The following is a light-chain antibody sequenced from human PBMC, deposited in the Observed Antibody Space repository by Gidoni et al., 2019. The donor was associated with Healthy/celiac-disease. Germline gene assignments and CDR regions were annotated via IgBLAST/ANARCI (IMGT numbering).Light chain of an antibody. J-gene: IGLJ2*01. CDR1: KLGDKY. V-gene: IGLV3-1*01. CDR3: QAWDSSTVV. Sequence: SYELTQLPSVSVSPGQTASITCSGDKLGDKYACWYQQKPGQSPVLVIYQDSKRPSGIPERFSGSNSGNTATLTISGTQAMDEADYYCQAWDSSTVVFGGGTKLXV. CDR2: QDS.